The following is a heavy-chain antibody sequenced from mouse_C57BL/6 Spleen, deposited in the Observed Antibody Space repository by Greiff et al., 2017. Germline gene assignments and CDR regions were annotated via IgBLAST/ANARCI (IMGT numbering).Heavy chain of an antibody. J-gene: IGHJ3*01. V-gene: IGHV1-82*01. Sequence: QVQLQQSGPELVKPGASVKISCKASGYAFSSSWMNWVKQRPGKGLEWIGRIYPGDGDTNYNGKFKGKATLTADKSSSTAYMQLSSLTSEDSAVYFCARDGHYGEFAYWGQGTLVTVSA. D-gene: IGHD1-1*01. CDR2: IYPGDGDT. CDR3: ARDGHYGEFAY. CDR1: GYAFSSSW.